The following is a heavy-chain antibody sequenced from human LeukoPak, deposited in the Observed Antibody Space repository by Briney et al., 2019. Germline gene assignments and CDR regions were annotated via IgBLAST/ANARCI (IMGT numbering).Heavy chain of an antibody. V-gene: IGHV1-8*03. J-gene: IGHJ4*02. D-gene: IGHD3-22*01. CDR2: MNPNSGNT. CDR1: GYTFTSYD. Sequence: ASVKVSCKASGYTFTSYDINWVRQATGQGLEWMGWMNPNSGNTGYAQKFQGRVSITRNTSISTAYMELSSLRSEDTAVYYCARAAPPPTYYYDSSGPPGFDYWGQGTLVTVSS. CDR3: ARAAPPPTYYYDSSGPPGFDY.